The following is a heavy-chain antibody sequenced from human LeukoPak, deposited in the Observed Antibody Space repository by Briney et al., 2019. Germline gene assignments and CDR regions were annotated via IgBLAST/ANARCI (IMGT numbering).Heavy chain of an antibody. CDR2: IYHSGST. J-gene: IGHJ4*02. D-gene: IGHD6-13*01. CDR3: ARSGYSSSWTPATSDY. Sequence: SGTLSLTCAVSGGSISSSNWWSWVRQPPGKGLEWIGEIYHSGSTNYNPSLKSRVTISVDTSKNQFSLKLSSVTAADTAVYYCARSGYSSSWTPATSDYWGQGTLVTVSS. CDR1: GGSISSSNW. V-gene: IGHV4-4*02.